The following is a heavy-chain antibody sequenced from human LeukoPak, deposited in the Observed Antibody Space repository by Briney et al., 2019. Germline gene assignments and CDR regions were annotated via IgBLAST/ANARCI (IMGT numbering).Heavy chain of an antibody. V-gene: IGHV4-4*07. D-gene: IGHD3-10*01. Sequence: SETLSLTCTVSGGSISSYYWSWIRQPAGKGLEWIGRIYTSGSTNYNPSLKSRVTMSVDTSKNQFSLKLSSVTAADTAVYYCARDQYYYGSGSRLFDYWGQGTLVTVSS. CDR2: IYTSGST. CDR1: GGSISSYY. CDR3: ARDQYYYGSGSRLFDY. J-gene: IGHJ4*02.